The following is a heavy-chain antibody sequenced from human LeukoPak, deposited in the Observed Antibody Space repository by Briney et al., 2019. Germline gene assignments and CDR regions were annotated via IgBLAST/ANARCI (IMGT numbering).Heavy chain of an antibody. V-gene: IGHV3-30*02. J-gene: IGHJ4*02. CDR2: IRYDGSNK. Sequence: PGGSLRLSCAASGFTFSSYGMHWVRQAPGKGLEWVAFIRYDGSNKYYADSVKGRFTISRDNSKNTLYLQMNSLRAEDTAVYYCARLVVAAANFDYWGQGTLVTVSS. D-gene: IGHD6-13*01. CDR1: GFTFSSYG. CDR3: ARLVVAAANFDY.